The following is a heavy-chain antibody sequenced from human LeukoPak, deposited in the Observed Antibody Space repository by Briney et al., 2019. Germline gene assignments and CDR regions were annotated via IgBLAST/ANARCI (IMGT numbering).Heavy chain of an antibody. J-gene: IGHJ6*02. D-gene: IGHD5-18*01. CDR2: ISYDGSNK. CDR3: ARARGYSYGTLVSGMDV. CDR1: GFTFSSYA. Sequence: GGSLRLSCAASGFTFSSYAMHWVRQAPGKGLEWVAVISYDGSNKYYADSVKGRFTISRDNSKNTLYLQMNSQRAEDTAVYYCARARGYSYGTLVSGMDVWGQGTTVTVSS. V-gene: IGHV3-30-3*01.